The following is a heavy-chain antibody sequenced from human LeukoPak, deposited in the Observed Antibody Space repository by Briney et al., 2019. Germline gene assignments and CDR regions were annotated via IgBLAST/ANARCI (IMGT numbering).Heavy chain of an antibody. CDR3: ARDPYDYVWGSYRSPDAFDI. D-gene: IGHD3-16*02. J-gene: IGHJ3*02. CDR2: FDPEDGET. CDR1: GYTLTELS. Sequence: ASVKVSCKVSGYTLTELSMHWVRQAPGKGLEWMGGFDPEDGETIYAQKLQGRVTMTTDTSTSTAYMELRSLRSDDTAVYYCARDPYDYVWGSYRSPDAFDIWGQGTMVTVSS. V-gene: IGHV1-24*01.